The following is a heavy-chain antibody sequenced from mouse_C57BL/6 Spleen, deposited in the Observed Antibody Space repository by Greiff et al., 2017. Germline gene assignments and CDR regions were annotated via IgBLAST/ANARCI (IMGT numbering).Heavy chain of an antibody. V-gene: IGHV5-6*02. D-gene: IGHD4-1*01. CDR2: ISSGGSYT. CDR1: GFTFSSYG. Sequence: DVKLVESGGDLVKPGGSLKLSCAASGFTFSSYGMSWVRQTPDKRLEWVATISSGGSYTYYPDSVKGRFTISRDNAKNTLYLQMSSLKSEDTAMYYCARGTGTYYFDYWGQGTTLTVSS. CDR3: ARGTGTYYFDY. J-gene: IGHJ2*01.